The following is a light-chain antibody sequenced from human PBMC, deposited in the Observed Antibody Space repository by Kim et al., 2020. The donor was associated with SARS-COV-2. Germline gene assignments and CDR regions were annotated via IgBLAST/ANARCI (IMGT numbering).Light chain of an antibody. V-gene: IGKV3-11*01. J-gene: IGKJ3*01. Sequence: EIVLTQSPATLSLSPGERATLSCRASQSVSSYLAWYQQKPGQAPRLLIYDASNRATGIPARFSGSGSRTDFTLTISSLEPEDFAVYYCQQRSNWSPFTFGPGNKVDIK. CDR2: DAS. CDR1: QSVSSY. CDR3: QQRSNWSPFT.